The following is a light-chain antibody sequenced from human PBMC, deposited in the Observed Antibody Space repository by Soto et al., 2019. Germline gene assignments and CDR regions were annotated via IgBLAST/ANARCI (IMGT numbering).Light chain of an antibody. CDR2: GNS. CDR3: QSYDSSLSEVV. V-gene: IGLV1-40*01. CDR1: SSNIGAGYD. Sequence: QAVVTQPPSVSGAPGQRVTISCTGSSSNIGAGYDVHWYQQLPGTAHKLLIYGNSNRPSGVPDRFSGSKSGTSASLAITGLQAEDEADYYCQSYDSSLSEVVFGGGTKVTVL. J-gene: IGLJ2*01.